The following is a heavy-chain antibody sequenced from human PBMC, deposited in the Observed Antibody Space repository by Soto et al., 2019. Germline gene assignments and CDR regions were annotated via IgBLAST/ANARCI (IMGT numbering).Heavy chain of an antibody. CDR3: ARAGDRVYFDY. D-gene: IGHD7-27*01. Sequence: SETLSLTCTVSGGSISSYYWSWIRQPPGKGLEWIGYIYYSGSTNYNPSLKSRVTISVDTSKNQFSLKLSSVTAADTAVYYCARAGDRVYFDYWGQGQWSPSPQ. CDR2: IYYSGST. J-gene: IGHJ4*02. CDR1: GGSISSYY. V-gene: IGHV4-59*01.